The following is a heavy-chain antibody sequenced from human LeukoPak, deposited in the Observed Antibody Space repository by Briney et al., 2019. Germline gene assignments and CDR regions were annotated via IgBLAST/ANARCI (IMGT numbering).Heavy chain of an antibody. V-gene: IGHV1-46*01. CDR1: GYTFTRYY. D-gene: IGHD2-15*01. Sequence: ASVKVSCRASGYTFTRYYIHWVRQAPGQGLEWMGIINPSGGSTNYAQRFQGRVTMTRDTSTSTVYMELSSLRSEAADFYYCARGSESPSSDGWVVTATALDSWGQGTLVTVSS. J-gene: IGHJ4*02. CDR2: INPSGGST. CDR3: ARGSESPSSDGWVVTATALDS.